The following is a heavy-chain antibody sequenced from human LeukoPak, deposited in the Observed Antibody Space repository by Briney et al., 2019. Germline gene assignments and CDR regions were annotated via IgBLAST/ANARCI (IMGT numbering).Heavy chain of an antibody. CDR1: GYTFTSYD. J-gene: IGHJ3*02. V-gene: IGHV1-8*01. CDR3: ASDLVGPDDAFDI. D-gene: IGHD1-26*01. CDR2: MNPNSGNT. Sequence: VASVKVSCKAYGYTFTSYDINWVRQATGQGLEWMGWMNPNSGNTGYAQKFQGRVTLTRNTSISTAYMELSSLRSEDTAVYYCASDLVGPDDAFDIWGQGTMVTVSS.